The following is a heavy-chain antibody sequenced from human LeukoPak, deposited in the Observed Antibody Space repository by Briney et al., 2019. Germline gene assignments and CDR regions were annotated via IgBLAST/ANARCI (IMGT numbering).Heavy chain of an antibody. J-gene: IGHJ5*02. Sequence: ASVKVSCKASGYTFSSYYMHWVRQAPGQGLEWMGMINPSGGSTSYAQKFQGRVTMTRDTSTSTVYMELSSLRPEDTAVYYCARADSGGDSSGYKWFHPWGQGTLVTVSS. CDR3: ARADSGGDSSGYKWFHP. CDR1: GYTFSSYY. CDR2: INPSGGST. V-gene: IGHV1-46*01. D-gene: IGHD3-22*01.